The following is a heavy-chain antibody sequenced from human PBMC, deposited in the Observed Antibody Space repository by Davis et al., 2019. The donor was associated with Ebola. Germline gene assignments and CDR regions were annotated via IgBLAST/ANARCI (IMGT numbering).Heavy chain of an antibody. CDR1: GITVSSNY. J-gene: IGHJ4*02. Sequence: GESLKISCAASGITVSSNYMSWVRQAPGKGLEWVSVIYIVGTTYYADSVKGRFTISRDNSKNTLYLQMNSLRAEDTAVYYCAKDRHSSGYYLASPPDYWGQGTLVTVSS. D-gene: IGHD3-22*01. V-gene: IGHV3-53*01. CDR2: IYIVGTT. CDR3: AKDRHSSGYYLASPPDY.